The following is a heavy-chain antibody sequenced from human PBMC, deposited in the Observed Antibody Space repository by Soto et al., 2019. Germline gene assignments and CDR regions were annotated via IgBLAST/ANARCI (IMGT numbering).Heavy chain of an antibody. Sequence: GGSLRLSCAASGFTFSSYWMSWVRQAPGKGLEWVANIKQDGSEKYYVDSVKGRFTISRDNAKNSLYLQMNSLRAEDTAVYYCARLSIAARPGAGLYYYYMDVWGKGTTVTVSS. D-gene: IGHD6-6*01. J-gene: IGHJ6*03. V-gene: IGHV3-7*01. CDR3: ARLSIAARPGAGLYYYYMDV. CDR2: IKQDGSEK. CDR1: GFTFSSYW.